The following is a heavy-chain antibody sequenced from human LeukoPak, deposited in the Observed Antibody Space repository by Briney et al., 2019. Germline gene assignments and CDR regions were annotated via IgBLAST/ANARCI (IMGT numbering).Heavy chain of an antibody. V-gene: IGHV4-39*01. CDR2: IYYSGST. Sequence: SETLSLTCTVSGGSISSSSYYWGWIRQPPGKGLEWIGSIYYSGSTYYNPSLKSRVTISVDMSKNQFSLKLSSVTAADTAVYYCARQRYCSSTSCSYGDWFDPWGQGTLVTVSS. CDR3: ARQRYCSSTSCSYGDWFDP. J-gene: IGHJ5*02. CDR1: GGSISSSSYY. D-gene: IGHD2-2*01.